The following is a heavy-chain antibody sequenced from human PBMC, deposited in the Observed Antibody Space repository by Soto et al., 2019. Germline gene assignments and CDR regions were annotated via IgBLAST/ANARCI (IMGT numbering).Heavy chain of an antibody. V-gene: IGHV1-69*13. CDR1: GGTFSSYA. Sequence: SVKVSCKASGGTFSSYAISWVRQAPGQGLEWMGGVIPIFGTANYAQKFQGRVTITADESTSTAYMELSSLRSEDTAVYCCARGGYVDTAMGLFDYWGQGTLVTVSS. D-gene: IGHD5-18*01. J-gene: IGHJ4*02. CDR2: VIPIFGTA. CDR3: ARGGYVDTAMGLFDY.